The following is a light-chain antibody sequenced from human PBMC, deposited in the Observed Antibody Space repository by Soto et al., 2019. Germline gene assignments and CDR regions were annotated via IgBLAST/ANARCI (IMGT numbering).Light chain of an antibody. CDR2: GAS. CDR3: QRYNNWPLT. J-gene: IGKJ4*01. V-gene: IGKV3-15*01. Sequence: EIVMTQSPATLSVSPGERATLSCRASQSVSTSLAWYQQKPGQAPRLLIYGASTRATGIPARISGSGSGTEFTLTISSLQSEDFAVYYGQRYNNWPLTFGGGTKVEIK. CDR1: QSVSTS.